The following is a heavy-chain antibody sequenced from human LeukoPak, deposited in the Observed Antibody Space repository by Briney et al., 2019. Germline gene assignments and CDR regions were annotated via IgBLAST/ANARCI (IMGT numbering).Heavy chain of an antibody. CDR3: ARRYSGYDSRSFDY. D-gene: IGHD5-12*01. CDR2: ISAYNGNT. V-gene: IGHV1-18*01. J-gene: IGHJ4*02. Sequence: VASVKVSCKASGYTFTSYGISWVRQAPGQGLEWMGWISAYNGNTNYAQKLQGRVTMTTDTSTSTAYMELRSLRSDDTAVYYCARRYSGYDSRSFDYWGQGTLVTVSS. CDR1: GYTFTSYG.